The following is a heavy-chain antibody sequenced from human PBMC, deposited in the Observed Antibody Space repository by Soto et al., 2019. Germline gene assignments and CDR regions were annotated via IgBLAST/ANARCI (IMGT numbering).Heavy chain of an antibody. J-gene: IGHJ4*02. D-gene: IGHD6-13*01. CDR1: GFSLSTTGVS. CDR2: IYWDDNK. CDR3: AHSSMTSLVWYDFDY. Sequence: QITLKESGHTLVKPTRTLTLTCTFSGFSLSTTGVSVGWIRQPPGKALEWLAVIYWDDNKRYSPSLRTRLTITKDTSKSQVVLTMTNMDPVDTGTYYCAHSSMTSLVWYDFDYWGQGALVTVSS. V-gene: IGHV2-5*02.